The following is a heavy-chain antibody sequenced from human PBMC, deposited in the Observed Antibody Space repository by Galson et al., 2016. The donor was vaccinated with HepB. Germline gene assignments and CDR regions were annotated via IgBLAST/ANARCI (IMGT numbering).Heavy chain of an antibody. V-gene: IGHV1-46*01. CDR3: ARGTGTGGYFDY. CDR1: GYTFTSCY. D-gene: IGHD3/OR15-3a*01. Sequence: SVKVSCKASGYTFTSCYMHWVRQAPGQGLEWMGKINPRGGSTSCAQKFQGRVTMTRDTSTSTVYMELSSLTSEDTAVYYCARGTGTGGYFDYWGQGTLVTVSS. CDR2: INPRGGST. J-gene: IGHJ4*02.